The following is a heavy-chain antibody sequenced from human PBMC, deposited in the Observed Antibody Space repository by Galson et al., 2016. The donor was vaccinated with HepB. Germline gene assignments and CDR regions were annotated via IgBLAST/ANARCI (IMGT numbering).Heavy chain of an antibody. V-gene: IGHV1-69*06. CDR1: GGTFSNYV. J-gene: IGHJ4*02. CDR2: IIPIFGTA. CDR3: ARLDAYNYPYYFDY. Sequence: SVKVSCKASGGTFSNYVISWVRQAPGQGLEWMGGIIPIFGTANNAQKFQGRVTITADKFTSTAYMELSSLRSEDTAVYYCARLDAYNYPYYFDYWGQGPRVTVS. D-gene: IGHD5-24*01.